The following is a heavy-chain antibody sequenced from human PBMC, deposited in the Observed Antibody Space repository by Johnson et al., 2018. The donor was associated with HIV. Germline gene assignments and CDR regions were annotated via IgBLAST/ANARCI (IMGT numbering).Heavy chain of an antibody. Sequence: VQLVESGGGLLKPGGSLRLSCAASGFIVSSDYMSWVRQAPGKGLEWVSLIYSGGRTYYTDSVKGRFTISRDNSKNTLYLQMNNLRTEDTAVFYCARARAGAFDIWGQGTVVTVSS. V-gene: IGHV3-66*02. CDR3: ARARAGAFDI. D-gene: IGHD6-19*01. J-gene: IGHJ3*02. CDR2: IYSGGRT. CDR1: GFIVSSDY.